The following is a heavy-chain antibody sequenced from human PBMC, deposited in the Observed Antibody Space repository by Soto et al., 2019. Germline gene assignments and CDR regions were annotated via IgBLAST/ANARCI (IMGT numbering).Heavy chain of an antibody. CDR1: GGSISSSNW. CDR2: IYHIGST. D-gene: IGHD3-10*01. CDR3: ARMSLITLIRGGIDS. V-gene: IGHV4-4*02. Sequence: SETLSLTCSVSGGSISSSNWWSWVRQPPGKGLEWIGEIYHIGSTNYNPSLKSRVTISLDKSKNQFSLDLTSVTDADTAVYYCARMSLITLIRGGIDSWGQGTPVTVSS. J-gene: IGHJ4*02.